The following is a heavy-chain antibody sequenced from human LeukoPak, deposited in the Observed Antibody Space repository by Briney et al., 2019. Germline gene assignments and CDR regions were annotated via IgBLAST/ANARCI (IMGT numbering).Heavy chain of an antibody. CDR3: ARDEMNGFLDY. J-gene: IGHJ4*02. CDR1: GGSISSYY. V-gene: IGHV4-59*01. CDR2: IYYSGST. Sequence: SETLSLTCTVSGGSISSYYWSWIRQPPGKGLEWIGYIYYSGSTNYNPSLKSRVTISVDTSKNQFSLKLSSVTAADTAVYYCARDEMNGFLDYWGQGTLVTVSS. D-gene: IGHD3-3*01.